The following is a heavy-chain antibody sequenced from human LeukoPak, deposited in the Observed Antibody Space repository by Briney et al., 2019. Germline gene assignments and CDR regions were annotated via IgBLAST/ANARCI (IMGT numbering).Heavy chain of an antibody. CDR3: AKARPIYYDILTGYWHYYYYYGMDV. J-gene: IGHJ6*02. CDR2: ISGSGGST. CDR1: GFTFSSYA. Sequence: PGGSLRLSCAASGFTFSSYAMGWVRQAPGKGLEWVSAISGSGGSTYYADSVKGRFTISRDNSKNTLYLQMNSLRAEDTAVYYCAKARPIYYDILTGYWHYYYYYGMDVWGQGTTVTVSS. V-gene: IGHV3-23*01. D-gene: IGHD3-9*01.